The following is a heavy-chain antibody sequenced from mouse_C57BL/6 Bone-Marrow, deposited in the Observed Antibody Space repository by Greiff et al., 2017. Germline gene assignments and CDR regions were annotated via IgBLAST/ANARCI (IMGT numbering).Heavy chain of an antibody. J-gene: IGHJ1*03. CDR1: GYTFTDYY. D-gene: IGHD1-1*01. CDR2: INPNNGGT. CDR3: ARNYGRSYWYFDV. V-gene: IGHV1-26*01. Sequence: EVKLQQSGPELVKPGASVKISCKASGYTFTDYYMNWVKQSHGKSLEWIGDINPNNGGTSYNQKFKGKATLTVDKSSSTAYMELRSLTSEDSAVYYCARNYGRSYWYFDVWGTGTTVTVSS.